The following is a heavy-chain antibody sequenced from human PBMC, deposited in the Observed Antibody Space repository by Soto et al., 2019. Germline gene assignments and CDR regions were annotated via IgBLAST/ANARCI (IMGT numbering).Heavy chain of an antibody. D-gene: IGHD6-13*01. Sequence: PGGSLRLSCAASGFTFSSYCMHWVRQFPGKGLVWVSRINSDGSSTSYADSVKGRFTISRDNAKNMLYLQMNSLRVEDTAVYYCARGPEGINWYTHPIDYWGQGTLVTVSS. CDR1: GFTFSSYC. J-gene: IGHJ4*02. V-gene: IGHV3-74*01. CDR3: ARGPEGINWYTHPIDY. CDR2: INSDGSST.